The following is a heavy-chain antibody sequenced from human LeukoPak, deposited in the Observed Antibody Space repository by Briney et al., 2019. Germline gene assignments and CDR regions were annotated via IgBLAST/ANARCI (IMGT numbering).Heavy chain of an antibody. CDR3: AKGGLPYCSSTTCSLDY. CDR1: GFTVSSNY. V-gene: IGHV3-53*05. D-gene: IGHD2-2*01. J-gene: IGHJ4*02. Sequence: PGGSLRLSCAASGFTVSSNYMTWVRQAPGKGLEWLSVIYSGGSTYYADSVKGRFTISRDNSKNTLYLQMNSLRAEDTAVYYCAKGGLPYCSSTTCSLDYWGQGTLVTVSS. CDR2: IYSGGST.